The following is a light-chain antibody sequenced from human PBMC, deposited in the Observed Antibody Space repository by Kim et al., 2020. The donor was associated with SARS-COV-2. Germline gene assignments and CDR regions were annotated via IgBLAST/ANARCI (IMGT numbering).Light chain of an antibody. CDR1: HSIRSSY. CDR3: QQYGEG. CDR2: GAS. J-gene: IGKJ1*01. V-gene: IGKV3-20*01. Sequence: EIVLTQSPGTLSLSPGERATLSCRASHSIRSSYLAWYQQKPGQAPRLLIYGASRRATGIPDRFSGSGSGTGFTLTINRLEPEDFAVYYCQQYGEGLGQGTKVDNK.